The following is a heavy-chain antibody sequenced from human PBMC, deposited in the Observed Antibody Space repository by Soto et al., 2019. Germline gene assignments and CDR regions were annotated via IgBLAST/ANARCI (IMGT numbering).Heavy chain of an antibody. J-gene: IGHJ5*02. D-gene: IGHD3-16*02. CDR2: IGRTNNT. Sequence: GGSLRLSCAAPGFTFSNSAMTWVRQALGKGPEWVSSIGRTNNTHYADSVKGRFAISRDNSQNTLYLQMNSLTAEDTAVYFCAKVDAYSYRTYHWGQGTLVTVSS. V-gene: IGHV3-23*01. CDR3: AKVDAYSYRTYH. CDR1: GFTFSNSA.